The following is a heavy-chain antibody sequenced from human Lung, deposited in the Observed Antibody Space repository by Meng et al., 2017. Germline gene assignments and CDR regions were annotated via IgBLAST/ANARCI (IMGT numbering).Heavy chain of an antibody. CDR1: GFTFSSYG. Sequence: QVQLVESGGGVVQPGRSLRLSWSASGFTFSSYGMHWVRQAPGKGLEWVAVISYDGSNKYYADSVKGRFTISRDNSKNTLYLKMNSLRAEDTAVYYCAKDLSKQQQLGELDYWGQGTLVTVSS. V-gene: IGHV3-30*18. D-gene: IGHD6-13*01. CDR3: AKDLSKQQQLGELDY. CDR2: ISYDGSNK. J-gene: IGHJ4*02.